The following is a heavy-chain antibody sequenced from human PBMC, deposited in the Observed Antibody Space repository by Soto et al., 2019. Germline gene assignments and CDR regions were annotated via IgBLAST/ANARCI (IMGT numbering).Heavy chain of an antibody. D-gene: IGHD5-12*01. V-gene: IGHV3-33*01. CDR1: GFTFSSYG. J-gene: IGHJ6*02. CDR3: VRAAGYSGNDYVYYYGMDV. Sequence: QVQLVESGGGVVQPGRSLRLSCAASGFTFSSYGMHWVRQAPGKGLEWVALVWYDGGNKYYADSVRGRFTISSDNSKKTLYRQMNSPRDEDTAVYYCVRAAGYSGNDYVYYYGMDVWGQGTTVTVSS. CDR2: VWYDGGNK.